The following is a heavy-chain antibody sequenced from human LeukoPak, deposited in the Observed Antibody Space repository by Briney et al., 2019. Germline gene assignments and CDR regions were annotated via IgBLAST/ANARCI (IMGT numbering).Heavy chain of an antibody. J-gene: IGHJ4*02. CDR1: GFTFTDYW. CDR2: IQRGGSES. CDR3: ARVGTWELQRVFDY. V-gene: IGHV3-7*01. Sequence: PGWSLRLSCAASGFTFTDYWMTWVRQVPGRGLEWVANIQRGGSESYYVDSVKGRFTISRENAKNSLYLQMDSLRVEDTAVYYCARVGTWELQRVFDYWGQGTPVTVSS. D-gene: IGHD1-26*01.